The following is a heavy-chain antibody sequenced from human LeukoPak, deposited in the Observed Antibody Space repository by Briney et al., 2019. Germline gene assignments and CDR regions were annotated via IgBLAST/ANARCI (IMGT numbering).Heavy chain of an antibody. CDR1: VYTVSSNY. V-gene: IGHV3-53*01. CDR2: IYSGGST. Sequence: GGSLRLSCAAWVYTVSSNYMLCARDATERARVGVTVIYSGGSTYYADSVKGRFTISRDNSKNTLYLQMNSLRAEDTAVYYCARDRGSGSWWFDPWGQGTLVTVSS. J-gene: IGHJ5*02. CDR3: ARDRGSGSWWFDP. D-gene: IGHD3-10*01.